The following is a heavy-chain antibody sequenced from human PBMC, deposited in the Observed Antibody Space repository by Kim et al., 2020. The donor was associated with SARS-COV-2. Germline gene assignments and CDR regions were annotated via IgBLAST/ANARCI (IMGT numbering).Heavy chain of an antibody. Sequence: GGSLRLSCAASGFTFSSYAMHWVRQAPGKGLEWVAVISYDGSNKYYADSVKGRFTISRDNSKNTLYLQMNSLRAEDTAVYYCARAWFGEANYFDYWGQGT. CDR2: ISYDGSNK. J-gene: IGHJ4*02. V-gene: IGHV3-30*04. CDR1: GFTFSSYA. D-gene: IGHD3-10*01. CDR3: ARAWFGEANYFDY.